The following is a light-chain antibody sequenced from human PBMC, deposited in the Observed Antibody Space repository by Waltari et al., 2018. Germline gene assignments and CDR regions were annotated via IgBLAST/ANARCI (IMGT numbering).Light chain of an antibody. J-gene: IGKJ2*01. CDR1: QSVSSN. CDR2: GAS. V-gene: IGKV3-15*01. Sequence: EIVMTQSPATLSVSPEERATLSCRASQSVSSNLAWFQQKPGQAPRLLIYGASTRATGIPARFSGSGSGTEFTLTISSMQSEDFAVYYCQQYNNWPTGTFGQGTKLEIK. CDR3: QQYNNWPTGT.